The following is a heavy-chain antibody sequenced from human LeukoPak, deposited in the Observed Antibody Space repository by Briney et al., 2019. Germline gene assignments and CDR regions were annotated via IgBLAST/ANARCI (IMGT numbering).Heavy chain of an antibody. CDR1: GFSFSTYA. CDR3: ARDPYRIAVAGRSDY. J-gene: IGHJ4*02. V-gene: IGHV3-23*01. D-gene: IGHD6-19*01. Sequence: TGGSLRLSCAASGFSFSTYAMTWVRQAPGRGLEWVSAIDGSGHYIFYRDSVQGRFTISRDNSKNTLYLQMNSLRAEDTAVYYCARDPYRIAVAGRSDYWGQGTLVTVSS. CDR2: IDGSGHYI.